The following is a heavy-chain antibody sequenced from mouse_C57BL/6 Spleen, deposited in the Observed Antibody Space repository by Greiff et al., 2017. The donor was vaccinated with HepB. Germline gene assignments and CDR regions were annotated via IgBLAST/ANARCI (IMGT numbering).Heavy chain of an antibody. D-gene: IGHD3-3*01. CDR3: ARSGGTRFAY. CDR2: IDTSDSYT. Sequence: QVQLQQSGAELVKPGASVKLSCKASGYTFTSYWMQWVQQGPGQGLEWIGEIDTSDSYTNSNQKFKGTATLTVDTSSSTAYMQLSSLTSEDSAVYYCARSGGTRFAYWGQGTLVTVAA. V-gene: IGHV1-50*01. J-gene: IGHJ3*01. CDR1: GYTFTSYW.